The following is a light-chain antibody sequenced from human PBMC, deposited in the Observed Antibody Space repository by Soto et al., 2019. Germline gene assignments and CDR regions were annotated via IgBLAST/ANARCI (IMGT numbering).Light chain of an antibody. CDR3: SSFTNTYSYV. CDR1: SGDVGAYNY. J-gene: IGLJ1*01. V-gene: IGLV2-14*01. CDR2: DVS. Sequence: QSVLTQPASVSGSPGQSITISCTGTSGDVGAYNYVSWYQQHPGKAPRLMIYDVSNRPSGASNRFSGSKSGNMASLTISGLQAEDEADYYCSSFTNTYSYVFGTGTKLTVL.